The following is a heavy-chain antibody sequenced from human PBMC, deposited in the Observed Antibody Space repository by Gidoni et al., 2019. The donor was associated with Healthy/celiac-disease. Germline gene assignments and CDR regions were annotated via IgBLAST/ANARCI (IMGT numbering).Heavy chain of an antibody. D-gene: IGHD6-19*01. CDR3: ARGGRSGWHYYFDY. V-gene: IGHV4-61*02. J-gene: IGHJ4*02. CDR1: GGSISSGSYY. CDR2: IYTSGST. Sequence: QVQLQESGPGLVTPSQTLSLTCTVSGGSISSGSYYWSRTRQPAGKGLEWIGRIYTSGSTNYNPSLKSRVTISVDTSKNQFSLKLSSVTAADTAVYYCARGGRSGWHYYFDYWGQGTLVTVSS.